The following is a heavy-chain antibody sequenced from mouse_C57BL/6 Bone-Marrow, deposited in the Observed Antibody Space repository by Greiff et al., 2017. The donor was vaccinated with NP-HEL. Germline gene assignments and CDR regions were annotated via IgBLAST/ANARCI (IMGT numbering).Heavy chain of an antibody. CDR2: ISSGGSYT. CDR1: GFTFSSYD. CDR3: ARPGY. Sequence: EVQVVESGGDLVKPGGSLKLSCAASGFTFSSYDMSWVRQTPDKRLEWVATISSGGSYTYYPDSVKGRFTISRDNAKNTLYLQMSSLKSEDTAMYYCARPGYWGQGTTLTVSS. V-gene: IGHV5-6*01. J-gene: IGHJ2*01.